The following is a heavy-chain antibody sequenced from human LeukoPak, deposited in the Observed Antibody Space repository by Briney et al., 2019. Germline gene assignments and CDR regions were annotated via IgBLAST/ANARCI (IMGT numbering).Heavy chain of an antibody. CDR1: GFTFSDYY. Sequence: GGSLRLSCAASGFTFSDYYMSWIRQAPGKGLEWVSYISSSGSTIYYADSVKGRFTISRDNAKNSLYLQMNSLRAEDTAVYYCARDTSCPCGYYYGIDVWGQGTTVTVSS. D-gene: IGHD2-2*01. V-gene: IGHV3-11*01. J-gene: IGHJ6*02. CDR3: ARDTSCPCGYYYGIDV. CDR2: ISSSGSTI.